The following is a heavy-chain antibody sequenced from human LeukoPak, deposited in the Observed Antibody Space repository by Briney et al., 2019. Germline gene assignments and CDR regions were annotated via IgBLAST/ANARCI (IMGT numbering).Heavy chain of an antibody. D-gene: IGHD2-21*01. CDR1: GGSFSGYY. CDR2: INHSGST. Sequence: SETLSFTCAVYGGSFSGYYWSWIRQPPGKGLEWIGEINHSGSTNYNPSLKSRVTISVDTSKNQFSLKLSSVTAADTAVYYCARVGPDIVVIDYWGQGTLVTVSS. J-gene: IGHJ4*02. V-gene: IGHV4-34*01. CDR3: ARVGPDIVVIDY.